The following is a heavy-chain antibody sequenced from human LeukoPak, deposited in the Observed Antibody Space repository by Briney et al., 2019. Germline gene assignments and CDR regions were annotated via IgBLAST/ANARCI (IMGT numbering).Heavy chain of an antibody. V-gene: IGHV3-21*01. CDR1: GFPFSSYS. J-gene: IGHJ1*01. CDR3: ARDYYDSSGYYQH. D-gene: IGHD3-22*01. CDR2: ISSSSSYI. Sequence: GSLRLSCAASGFPFSSYSMNWVRQAPGKGLEWVSSISSSSSYIYYADSVKGRFTTSRDNAKNSLYLQMNSLRAEDTAVYYCARDYYDSSGYYQHWGQGTLVTVSS.